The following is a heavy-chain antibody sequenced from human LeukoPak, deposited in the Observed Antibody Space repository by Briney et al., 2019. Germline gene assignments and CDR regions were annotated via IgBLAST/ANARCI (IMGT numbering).Heavy chain of an antibody. CDR2: IKQDGSDK. CDR3: ARDLGDYGDQRFGY. Sequence: GGSLRLSCAASGFTFSSYWMSWVRQAPGKGLEWVANIKQDGSDKYYVDSVKGRFTISRHNAKNSLYLQMNSLGAEDTAVYYCARDLGDYGDQRFGYWGQGTRVTVSS. CDR1: GFTFSSYW. V-gene: IGHV3-7*01. J-gene: IGHJ4*02. D-gene: IGHD4-17*01.